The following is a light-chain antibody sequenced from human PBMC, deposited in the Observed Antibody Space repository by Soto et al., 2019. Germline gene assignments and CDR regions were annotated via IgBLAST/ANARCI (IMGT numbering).Light chain of an antibody. V-gene: IGKV3-15*01. J-gene: IGKJ2*01. CDR1: QNIRSS. CDR3: QQYNNWYT. CDR2: GVS. Sequence: EVVMTQSPASLSASPGERVTLSCRASQNIRSSLAWYQQRPGQAPRLLISGVSTRATGIPARFSGSGSGTEFTLTISSLRSEDLAVYYCQQYNNWYTCGQGTKVDNK.